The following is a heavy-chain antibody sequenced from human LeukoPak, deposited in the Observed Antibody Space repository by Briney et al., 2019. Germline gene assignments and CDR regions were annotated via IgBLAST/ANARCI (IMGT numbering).Heavy chain of an antibody. J-gene: IGHJ6*02. CDR1: GGSFSGYY. V-gene: IGHV4-34*01. Sequence: SETLSLTCAVYGGSFSGYYWSWIRQPPGKGLEWIGEINHSGSTNYNPSLKSRVTISVDTPKNQFSLKLSSVTAADTAVYYCAAIPAARYYYYYGMDVWGQGTTVTVSS. D-gene: IGHD2-2*01. CDR3: AAIPAARYYYYYGMDV. CDR2: INHSGST.